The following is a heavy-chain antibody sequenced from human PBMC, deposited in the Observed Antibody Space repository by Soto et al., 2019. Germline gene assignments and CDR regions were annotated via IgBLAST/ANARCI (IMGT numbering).Heavy chain of an antibody. CDR3: ARDGSYKYYYDSSGYYYYGMDV. V-gene: IGHV3-33*01. J-gene: IGHJ6*02. D-gene: IGHD3-22*01. Sequence: PGGSLRLSCAASGFTFSSYGMHWVRQAPGKGLEWVAVIWYDGSNKYYADSVKGRFTISRDNSKNTPYLQMNSLRAEDTAVYYCARDGSYKYYYDSSGYYYYGMDVWGQGTTVTVSS. CDR2: IWYDGSNK. CDR1: GFTFSSYG.